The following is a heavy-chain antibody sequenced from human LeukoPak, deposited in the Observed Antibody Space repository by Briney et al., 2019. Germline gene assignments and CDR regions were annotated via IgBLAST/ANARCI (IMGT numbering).Heavy chain of an antibody. Sequence: SVKVSCKASGGTFSSYAISWVRQAPGQGLEWMGRIIPILGIANYAQKFQGRVTITADKSTSTAYMELSSLRSEDTAVYYCARPQTSGSYSRWGQGTLVTVSS. D-gene: IGHD1-26*01. CDR3: ARPQTSGSYSR. V-gene: IGHV1-69*04. CDR1: GGTFSSYA. J-gene: IGHJ4*02. CDR2: IIPILGIA.